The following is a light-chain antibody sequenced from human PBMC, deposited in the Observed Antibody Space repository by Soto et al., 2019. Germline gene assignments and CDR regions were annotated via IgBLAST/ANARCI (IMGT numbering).Light chain of an antibody. CDR2: SNN. CDR1: SSNIGSNT. J-gene: IGLJ3*02. Sequence: QAVVTQPPSASGTPGQRVTISCSGSSSNIGSNTVNWYQQLPGTAPKLLIYSNNQRPSGVPDRFSGSKSGTSASLAISGLHSEYEVDYYWPAWDDSLNGRVFGGGTKLTVL. CDR3: PAWDDSLNGRV. V-gene: IGLV1-44*01.